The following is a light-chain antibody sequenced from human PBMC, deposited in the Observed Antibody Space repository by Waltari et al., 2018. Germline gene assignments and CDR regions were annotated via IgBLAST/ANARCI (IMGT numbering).Light chain of an antibody. CDR1: TSDVGTYTP. V-gene: IGLV2-23*02. CDR2: EVS. CDR3: CSYAGSNTYV. Sequence: QSALTQPASVSGSPGQSITISCTGTTSDVGTYTPVSWYQQHPGKAPKLIIYEVSKRPSGISNRFSASKSGNTASLTIFGLQAEDEADYYCCSYAGSNTYVFGTGTKVTVL. J-gene: IGLJ1*01.